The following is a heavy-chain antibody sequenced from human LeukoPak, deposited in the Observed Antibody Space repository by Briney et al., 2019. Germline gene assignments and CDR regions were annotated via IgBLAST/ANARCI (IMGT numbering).Heavy chain of an antibody. CDR2: IVVGSGNT. CDR3: ASATLRCSGGGCYEMDV. V-gene: IGHV1-58*02. Sequence: SVKVSCKASGFTFTSSAMQWVRQARGQRLEWIGWIVVGSGNTNYAQKFQERVTITRDMSTSTAYMELSSLRSEDTAVYYCASATLRCSGGGCYEMDVWGKGTTVTVSS. D-gene: IGHD2-15*01. CDR1: GFTFTSSA. J-gene: IGHJ6*04.